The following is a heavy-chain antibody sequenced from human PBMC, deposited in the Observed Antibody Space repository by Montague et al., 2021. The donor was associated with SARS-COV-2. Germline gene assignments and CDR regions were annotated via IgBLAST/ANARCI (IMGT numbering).Heavy chain of an antibody. D-gene: IGHD3-9*01. V-gene: IGHV4-61*02. CDR3: ARESLHLTGYYNDYFDY. Sequence: TLSLTCTVSGGSISSGSYYWNWIRQSAGKGLEWIGRIYTSGSTNYNPSLESRVTISVDTSKNQFSLKLSSVTAADTAVYYCARESLHLTGYYNDYFDYWGQGTLVTVSS. CDR1: GGSISSGSYY. CDR2: IYTSGST. J-gene: IGHJ4*02.